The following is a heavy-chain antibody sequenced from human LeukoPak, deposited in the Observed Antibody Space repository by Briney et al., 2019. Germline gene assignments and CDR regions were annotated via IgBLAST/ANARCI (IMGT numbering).Heavy chain of an antibody. Sequence: SSVKVSCKASGYTFTGYYMHWVRQAPGQGVEWMGRINPNSGGTNYAQKFQGRVTMTRDTSISTAYMELSRLRSDDTAVYYCFRTYYYDSSGLDYWGQGTLVTVSS. CDR2: INPNSGGT. CDR3: FRTYYYDSSGLDY. CDR1: GYTFTGYY. V-gene: IGHV1-2*06. J-gene: IGHJ4*02. D-gene: IGHD3-22*01.